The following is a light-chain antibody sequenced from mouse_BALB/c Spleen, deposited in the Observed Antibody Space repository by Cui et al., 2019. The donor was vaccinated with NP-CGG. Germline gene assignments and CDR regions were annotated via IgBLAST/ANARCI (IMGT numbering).Light chain of an antibody. J-gene: IGLJ1*01. CDR2: GTN. CDR1: TGAVTTSNY. Sequence: QAVVTQESALTTSPGETVTLTCRSSTGAVTTSNYAPWAQENPYHFFLGLIGGTNNRAPGVPARLSGSLIGDKAALTITGAQTEDEAIYFCALWYSNHWVFGGGTKLTVL. V-gene: IGLV1*01. CDR3: ALWYSNHWV.